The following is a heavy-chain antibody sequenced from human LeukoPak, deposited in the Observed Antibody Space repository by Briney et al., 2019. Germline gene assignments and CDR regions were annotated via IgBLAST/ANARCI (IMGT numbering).Heavy chain of an antibody. CDR2: ITSSSTYI. Sequence: GESLRLSCAASGFTFSSYSMNWVRQAPGKGLEWVSSITSSSTYIYYADSLKGRFTISRDNAKNSLYLQMNSLRAEDTAVYYCARGNSDAFDIWGHGTMVTVSS. V-gene: IGHV3-21*01. J-gene: IGHJ3*02. D-gene: IGHD4-23*01. CDR1: GFTFSSYS. CDR3: ARGNSDAFDI.